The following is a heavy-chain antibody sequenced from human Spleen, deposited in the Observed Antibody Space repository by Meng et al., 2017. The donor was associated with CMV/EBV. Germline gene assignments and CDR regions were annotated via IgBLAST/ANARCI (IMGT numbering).Heavy chain of an antibody. Sequence: SETLSLTCTVSNGSVTSFSWTLIRQSRGKGLEWIGNILYRGTTNYNPSLNGRVTISVDTSKNQISLRLSSVTAADTALYYCARALPHIVVLIASSAFDIWGQGAMVTTSS. V-gene: IGHV4-59*02. CDR3: ARALPHIVVLIASSAFDI. CDR1: NGSVTSFS. J-gene: IGHJ3*02. CDR2: ILYRGTT. D-gene: IGHD2-21*01.